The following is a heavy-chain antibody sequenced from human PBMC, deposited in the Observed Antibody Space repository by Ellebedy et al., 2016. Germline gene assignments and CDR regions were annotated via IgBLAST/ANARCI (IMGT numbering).Heavy chain of an antibody. CDR2: VNTFSGNT. D-gene: IGHD3-10*01. CDR3: AKTSGWGYGEN. Sequence: ASVKVSXKASVYTFTTFRITWVRQVPGQGLEWMGFVNTFSGNTKFAQKFQGRVSMTTDSSTHTAYMDLRSLRSDDTAMYYCAKTSGWGYGENWGQGTLVTVSS. J-gene: IGHJ4*02. CDR1: VYTFTTFR. V-gene: IGHV1-18*04.